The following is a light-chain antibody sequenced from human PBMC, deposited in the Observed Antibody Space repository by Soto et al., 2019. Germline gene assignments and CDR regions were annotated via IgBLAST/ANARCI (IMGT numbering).Light chain of an antibody. J-gene: IGKJ4*01. CDR3: QQRSNWPPLT. CDR1: QSVSSY. Sequence: EIVLTQSPVSLSLSPGERATRSFRSSQSVSSYLAWYQQKPGQAPRLLIYDASNRATGIPARFSGSGSGTDFTLTISSLEPEDFAVYYCQQRSNWPPLTFGGGTKVDIK. CDR2: DAS. V-gene: IGKV3-11*01.